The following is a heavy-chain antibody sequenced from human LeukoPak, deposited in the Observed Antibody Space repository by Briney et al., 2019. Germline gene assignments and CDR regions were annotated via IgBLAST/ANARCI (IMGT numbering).Heavy chain of an antibody. Sequence: GGSLRLSCAASGFTFSNYAMSWVRQAPGQGLEWVSAISGGGSPTFSADSVKGRFTISRDNSKNTLYLQMNSLRAEDTAVYYCASGPPALDYWGQGTLVTVSS. D-gene: IGHD5-12*01. V-gene: IGHV3-23*01. J-gene: IGHJ4*02. CDR2: ISGGGSPT. CDR1: GFTFSNYA. CDR3: ASGPPALDY.